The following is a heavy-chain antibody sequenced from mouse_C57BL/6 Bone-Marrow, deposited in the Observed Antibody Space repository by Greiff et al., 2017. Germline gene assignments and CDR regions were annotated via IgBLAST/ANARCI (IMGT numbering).Heavy chain of an antibody. V-gene: IGHV14-1*01. CDR2: IDPEDGAT. CDR1: GFNIKDYY. D-gene: IGHD1-1*01. CDR3: TIYYYGSSYWCAY. Sequence: EVQLQQSGAELVRPGASVKLSCTASGFNIKDYYMHWVKQRPEQGLEWIGRIDPEDGATEYAPKFQGKATMTADTSSNTAYLQLSSLTSEDTAVYYCTIYYYGSSYWCAYWGQGTLVTVSA. J-gene: IGHJ3*01.